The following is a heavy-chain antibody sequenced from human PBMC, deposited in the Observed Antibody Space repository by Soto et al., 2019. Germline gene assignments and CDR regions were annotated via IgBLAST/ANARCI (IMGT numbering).Heavy chain of an antibody. CDR3: ARDDSRPRAVAGTSHFDY. D-gene: IGHD6-19*01. Sequence: GGSLRLSCAASGFTFSSYEMNWVRQAPGKGLEWVSYISSSGSTIYYADSVKGRFTISRDNAKNSLYLQMNSLRAEDTAVYYCARDDSRPRAVAGTSHFDYWGQGTLVTVSS. CDR1: GFTFSSYE. J-gene: IGHJ4*02. CDR2: ISSSGSTI. V-gene: IGHV3-48*03.